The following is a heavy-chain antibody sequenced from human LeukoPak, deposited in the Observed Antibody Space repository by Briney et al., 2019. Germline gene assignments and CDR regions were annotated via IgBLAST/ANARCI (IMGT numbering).Heavy chain of an antibody. CDR3: ARSVPGASGYYYTAPDY. D-gene: IGHD3-22*01. V-gene: IGHV4-59*01. CDR1: GGSISSYY. Sequence: SETLSLTCTVSGGSISSYYWSWIRQPPGKGLEWIGYIYYSGRTNYNPSLKSRVTISVDTSKSQFSLKLNSVTAADTAVYYCARSVPGASGYYYTAPDYWGQGTLVTVSS. CDR2: IYYSGRT. J-gene: IGHJ4*02.